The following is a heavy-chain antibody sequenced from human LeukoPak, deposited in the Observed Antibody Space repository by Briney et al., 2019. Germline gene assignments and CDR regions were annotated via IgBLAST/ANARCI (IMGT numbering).Heavy chain of an antibody. V-gene: IGHV1-46*01. J-gene: IGHJ4*02. CDR2: TYPRDGST. Sequence: ASVKVSCKASGYTFTSNYIHWVRQAPGQGLEWMGMTYPRDGSTSYAQKFQGRVTVTRDTSTSTIHMELSGLRSEDTAVYYCARDQEGFDYWGQGTLVTVSS. CDR3: ARDQEGFDY. CDR1: GYTFTSNY.